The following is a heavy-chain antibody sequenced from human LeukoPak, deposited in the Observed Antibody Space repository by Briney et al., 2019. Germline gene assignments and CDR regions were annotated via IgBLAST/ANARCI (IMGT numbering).Heavy chain of an antibody. D-gene: IGHD6-13*01. CDR2: IYYSGST. J-gene: IGHJ5*02. CDR1: GDSISSYY. CDR3: ARVGSSWYGFDP. Sequence: SETLSLTCTVSGDSISSYYWSWIRQPPGKGLEWIGYIYYSGSTNYNPSLKSRVTISVDTSKNQFSLKLSSVTAADTAVYYCARVGSSWYGFDPWGQGTLVTVSS. V-gene: IGHV4-59*01.